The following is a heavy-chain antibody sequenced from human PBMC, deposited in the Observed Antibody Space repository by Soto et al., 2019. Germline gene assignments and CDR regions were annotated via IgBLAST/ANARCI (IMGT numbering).Heavy chain of an antibody. V-gene: IGHV4-59*01. D-gene: IGHD3-3*01. J-gene: IGHJ5*02. CDR2: IYYNGST. CDR3: ARAYYDFWSGYWRWFDP. CDR1: GGSISRYY. Sequence: PSETLSLTCTVSGGSISRYYWSWIRQPPGKGLEWIGYIYYNGSTNYNPSLKSRVTISVETSKNQFSLKLSSVTAADTAVYYCARAYYDFWSGYWRWFDPWGQGTLVTVSS.